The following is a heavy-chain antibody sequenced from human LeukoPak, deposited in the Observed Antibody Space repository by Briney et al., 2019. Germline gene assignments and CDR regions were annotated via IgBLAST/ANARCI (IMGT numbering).Heavy chain of an antibody. D-gene: IGHD3-10*01. CDR3: ARVSRRYYMDY. V-gene: IGHV4-39*07. CDR1: GGSISSSSYY. CDR2: IYSDGYT. J-gene: IGHJ4*02. Sequence: PSETLSLTCTVSGGSISSSSYYWGWIRQPPGRGLEWIGSIYSDGYTYYNPSFKSRVTISVDTSKNQFSLKLSSVTAADTAVYYCARVSRRYYMDYWGQGTLVTVSS.